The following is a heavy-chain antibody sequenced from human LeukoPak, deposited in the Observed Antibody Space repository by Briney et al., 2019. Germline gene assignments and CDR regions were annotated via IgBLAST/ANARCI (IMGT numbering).Heavy chain of an antibody. CDR1: GFTFSSYA. J-gene: IGHJ3*02. CDR2: ISGSGGGT. D-gene: IGHD6-19*01. CDR3: AKDLAVAPYAFDI. V-gene: IGHV3-23*01. Sequence: PGGSLRLSCAASGFTFSSYAMSWVRQAPGKGLEWVSAISGSGGGTYYADSVKGRFTISRDNSKNTLYLQMNSLRAEDTAVYYCAKDLAVAPYAFDIWDQGTMVTVSS.